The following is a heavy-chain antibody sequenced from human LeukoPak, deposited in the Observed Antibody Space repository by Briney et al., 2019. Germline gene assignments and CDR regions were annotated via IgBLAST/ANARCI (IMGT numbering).Heavy chain of an antibody. V-gene: IGHV4-39*01. CDR2: IYYSGST. D-gene: IGHD3-3*01. Sequence: PSETLSLTCTVSGGSIRSSSYYWGWIRLPPGRGLEWIGSIYYSGSTYYNPSLKSRVTISVDTSKNQFSLKLSSVTAADTDVYYCARLQFDFRRRPGLGNRFDPWGQGTLVTVSS. CDR1: GGSIRSSSYY. J-gene: IGHJ5*02. CDR3: ARLQFDFRRRPGLGNRFDP.